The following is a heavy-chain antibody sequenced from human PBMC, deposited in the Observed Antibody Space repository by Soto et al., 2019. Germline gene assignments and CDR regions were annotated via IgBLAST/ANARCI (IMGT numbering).Heavy chain of an antibody. V-gene: IGHV1-46*03. CDR2: INPSGGST. D-gene: IGHD2-15*01. CDR1: GYTFTSYY. Sequence: ASVKVSCKASGYTFTSYYMHWVRQAPGQGLEWMGIINPSGGSTSYAQKFQGRVTMTRDTSTSTVYMELSSLRSEDTAVHYCARDPGIVVVVAAPDYWGQGTLVTVSS. J-gene: IGHJ4*02. CDR3: ARDPGIVVVVAAPDY.